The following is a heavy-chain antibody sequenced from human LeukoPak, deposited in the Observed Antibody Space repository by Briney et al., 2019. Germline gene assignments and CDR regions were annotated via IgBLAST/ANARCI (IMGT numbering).Heavy chain of an antibody. Sequence: SQTLSLTCTVSGGSISSGGYYWSWIRQRPGKGLEWIGYIYYSGSTYYNPSLKSRVTISVDTSKNQFSLKLSSVTAADTAVYYCARGGGGNFDYWGQGTLVTVSS. V-gene: IGHV4-31*03. D-gene: IGHD3-16*01. J-gene: IGHJ4*02. CDR3: ARGGGGNFDY. CDR2: IYYSGST. CDR1: GGSISSGGYY.